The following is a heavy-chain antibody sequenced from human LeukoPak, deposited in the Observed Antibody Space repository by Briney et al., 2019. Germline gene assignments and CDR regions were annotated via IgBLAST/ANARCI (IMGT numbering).Heavy chain of an antibody. CDR1: GGSFSGYY. CDR2: INHSGST. D-gene: IGHD1-26*01. J-gene: IGHJ4*02. Sequence: PSETLSLTCAVYGGSFSGYYWSWIRQPPGKGLEWIGEINHSGSTNYNPSLKSRVTISVDTSKNQFSLKLSSVTAADTAVYYCASSGIVGATMGFDYWGQGTLVTVSS. CDR3: ASSGIVGATMGFDY. V-gene: IGHV4-34*01.